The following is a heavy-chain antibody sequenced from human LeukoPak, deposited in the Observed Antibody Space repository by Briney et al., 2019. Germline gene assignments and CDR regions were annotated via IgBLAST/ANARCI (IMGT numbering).Heavy chain of an antibody. J-gene: IGHJ4*02. CDR2: INHSGST. D-gene: IGHD4-23*01. V-gene: IGHV4-34*01. CDR1: NGSFSDHS. CDR3: ARHDYGGNSEGNYFDY. Sequence: SETLSLTCDVFNGSFSDHSWNWIRQSPGMGLEWLGEINHSGSTKYNPSLKSRVTISVDTSKNQFSLKLSSVTAADTAVYYCARHDYGGNSEGNYFDYWGQGTLVTVSS.